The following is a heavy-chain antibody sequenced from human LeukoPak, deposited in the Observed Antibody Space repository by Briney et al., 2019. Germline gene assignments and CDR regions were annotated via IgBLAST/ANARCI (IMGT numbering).Heavy chain of an antibody. CDR1: GYTFSNYW. Sequence: GESLKISCRGSGYTFSNYWIDWVRQMPGKGLEWMGIISVGDSDTRYSPSFQGQVTISGDKSISTAYLQWSSLEASDTAIYYCARGFGYAGNYFDSWGQGTLVTVSS. V-gene: IGHV5-51*01. D-gene: IGHD5-18*01. J-gene: IGHJ4*02. CDR2: ISVGDSDT. CDR3: ARGFGYAGNYFDS.